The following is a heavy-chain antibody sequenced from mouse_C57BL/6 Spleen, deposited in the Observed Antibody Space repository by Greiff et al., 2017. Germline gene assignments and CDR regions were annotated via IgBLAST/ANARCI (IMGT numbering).Heavy chain of an antibody. CDR3: VRLDLPFAY. Sequence: VKDRFTISRDDSESMLYLQMNNLKTEDTAMYYCVRLDLPFAYWGQGTLVTVSA. V-gene: IGHV10-1*01. J-gene: IGHJ3*01.